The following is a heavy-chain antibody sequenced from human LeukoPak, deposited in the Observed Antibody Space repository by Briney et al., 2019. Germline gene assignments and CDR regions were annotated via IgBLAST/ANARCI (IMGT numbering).Heavy chain of an antibody. Sequence: PGGSLRLSCTASGFTFCDYAMQWVRQAPGKGLEWVARISYDENNKFYADSVKGRFTISRDNSKNTLYLQMNSLRAEDTAVYYCASEQGDYIYYWGQGSLVTVSS. J-gene: IGHJ4*02. D-gene: IGHD3-3*01. V-gene: IGHV3-30-3*01. CDR3: ASEQGDYIYY. CDR1: GFTFCDYA. CDR2: ISYDENNK.